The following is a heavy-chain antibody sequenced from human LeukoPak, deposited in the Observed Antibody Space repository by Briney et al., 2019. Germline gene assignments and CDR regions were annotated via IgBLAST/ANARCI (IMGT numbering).Heavy chain of an antibody. CDR1: GGSTSSYY. Sequence: SETLSLTCTVSGGSTSSYYWSWIRQPPGKGLEWIGYIYYSGSTNYNPSLKSRVTISVDTSKNQFSLKLSSVTAADTAVYYCARHRAPLYGGNFDYWGQGTLVTVSS. CDR3: ARHRAPLYGGNFDY. J-gene: IGHJ4*02. V-gene: IGHV4-59*08. CDR2: IYYSGST. D-gene: IGHD4-23*01.